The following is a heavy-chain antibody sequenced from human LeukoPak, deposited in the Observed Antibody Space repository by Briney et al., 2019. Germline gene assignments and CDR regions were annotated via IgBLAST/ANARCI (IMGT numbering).Heavy chain of an antibody. V-gene: IGHV1-18*01. CDR2: ISAYNGNT. J-gene: IGHJ4*02. Sequence: ASVKVSCKASGYTFTSYGISWVRQAPGQGLEWMGWISAYNGNTNYAQKLQGRVTMTTDTSTSTAYMELRSLRSDDTAVYYCAGEGDSGSYPEIPPLGYWGQGTLVSDSS. D-gene: IGHD1-26*01. CDR3: AGEGDSGSYPEIPPLGY. CDR1: GYTFTSYG.